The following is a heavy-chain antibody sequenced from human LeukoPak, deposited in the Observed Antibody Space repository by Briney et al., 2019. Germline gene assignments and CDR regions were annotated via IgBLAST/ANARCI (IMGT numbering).Heavy chain of an antibody. V-gene: IGHV4-39*01. CDR3: AASGMTTVTFFDY. CDR2: IYSYSCTT. Sequence: SETLSLTCTVSGGSISSFYWGWIRQPPGMGLEWIGTIYSYSCTTYYNPSLMSRLPISVDTSKNQFSLKLNSLTAADTAVYYSAASGMTTVTFFDYLGQGSLVSVRS. D-gene: IGHD4-17*01. J-gene: IGHJ4*02. CDR1: GGSISSFY.